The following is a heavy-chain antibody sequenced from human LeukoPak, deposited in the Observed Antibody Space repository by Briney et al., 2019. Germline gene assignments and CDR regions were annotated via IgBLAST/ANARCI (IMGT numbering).Heavy chain of an antibody. Sequence: SETLSLTCTVSAGESSSGYFWTWIRQSPGKGLEWIGEIYHNGSTNYNPSLKSRVTISVDKSKNQFSLKVSSVTAADTAIYYCARPPDPWGQGTLVTVSS. CDR3: ARPPDP. CDR1: AGESSSGYF. V-gene: IGHV4-34*01. J-gene: IGHJ5*02. CDR2: IYHNGST.